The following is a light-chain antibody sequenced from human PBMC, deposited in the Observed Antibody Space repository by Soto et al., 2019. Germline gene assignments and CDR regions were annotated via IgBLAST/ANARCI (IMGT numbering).Light chain of an antibody. CDR3: QQRSNWPLT. Sequence: EIVMTQSPATLSVSPGERATLSCRASQSVSSYLAWYQQKPGQAPRLLIYDASNRATGIPARFSGSGSGTEFTLTISSLQSEDFAVYYCQQRSNWPLTFGGGTKVDIK. CDR1: QSVSSY. V-gene: IGKV3-11*01. J-gene: IGKJ4*01. CDR2: DAS.